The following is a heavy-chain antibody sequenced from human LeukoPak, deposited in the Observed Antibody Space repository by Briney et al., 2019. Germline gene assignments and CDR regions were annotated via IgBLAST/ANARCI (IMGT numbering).Heavy chain of an antibody. CDR1: IFTHSRYD. D-gene: IGHD5-18*01. CDR3: AKSYSYGVSGYFDY. J-gene: IGHJ4*02. V-gene: IGHV3-30*18. CDR2: KSYDGSNK. Sequence: GRTLRLSHAASIFTHSRYDTQWIRQAPAKGLEWVADKSYDGSNKYYADSVKGRFTISRDNSKSTLYLQMNSLRAEDTAVYYCAKSYSYGVSGYFDYWGEGTLVTVSS.